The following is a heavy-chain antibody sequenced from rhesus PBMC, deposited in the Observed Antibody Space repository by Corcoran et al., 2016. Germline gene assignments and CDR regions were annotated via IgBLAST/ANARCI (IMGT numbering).Heavy chain of an antibody. CDR2: IGGSGAST. D-gene: IGHD6-25*01. J-gene: IGHJ4*01. V-gene: IGHV4-127*01. Sequence: QVQLQESGPGLVKPSETLSLTCAVSGYSISSGYGWSWIRQSPGKGLEWIGYIGGSGASTNYNPSLKRRVTISKDTSKTQFSLKRGSVPVADTAVYYCARGAAAGTGSDYWGQGVLVTVSS. CDR1: GYSISSGYG. CDR3: ARGAAAGTGSDY.